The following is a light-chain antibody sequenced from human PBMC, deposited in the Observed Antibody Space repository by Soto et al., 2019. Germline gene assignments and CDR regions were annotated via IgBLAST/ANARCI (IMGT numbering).Light chain of an antibody. CDR2: LTS. CDR1: QSLLQSNGYTY. J-gene: IGKJ1*01. CDR3: MQALQTPPWT. Sequence: DIVLTQSPLSLPVTPGEPASISCRSSQSLLQSNGYTYLDWYLQKRGQSPQLLIYLTSIRASGVPDRFSGSGSGTDFTLKISKVEAEDVGVYYCMQALQTPPWTFGPGTKVDIK. V-gene: IGKV2-28*01.